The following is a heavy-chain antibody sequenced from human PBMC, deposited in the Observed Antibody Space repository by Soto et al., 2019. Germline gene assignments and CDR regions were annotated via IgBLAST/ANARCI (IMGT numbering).Heavy chain of an antibody. V-gene: IGHV3-23*01. Sequence: GGSLRLSCAASGFTFSSYAMSWVRQAPGKGLEWVSAISGSGGSTYYADSVKGRFTISRDNSKNTLYLQMNSLRAEDTAVYYCAKTTPPLGRFGELSGGFDYWGQGTLVTVSS. D-gene: IGHD3-10*01. CDR3: AKTTPPLGRFGELSGGFDY. CDR1: GFTFSSYA. CDR2: ISGSGGST. J-gene: IGHJ4*02.